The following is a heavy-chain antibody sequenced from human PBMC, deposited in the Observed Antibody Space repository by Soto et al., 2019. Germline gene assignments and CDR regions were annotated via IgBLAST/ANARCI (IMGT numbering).Heavy chain of an antibody. J-gene: IGHJ4*02. Sequence: ASVKVSCKASGYTFTGYYMHWVRQAPGQGLEWMGWINPNSGGTNYAQKFQGWVTMTRDTSISTAYMELSRLRSDDTAVYYCAREQNTLYGDHHDRIFDYWGQGTLVTVSS. V-gene: IGHV1-2*04. CDR1: GYTFTGYY. D-gene: IGHD4-17*01. CDR2: INPNSGGT. CDR3: AREQNTLYGDHHDRIFDY.